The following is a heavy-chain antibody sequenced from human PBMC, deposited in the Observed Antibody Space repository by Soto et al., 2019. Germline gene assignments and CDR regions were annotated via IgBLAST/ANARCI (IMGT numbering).Heavy chain of an antibody. CDR2: IKPSGGST. CDR1: GYTFTNYY. CDR3: ARLGPYASGTYSFRHNRFDP. V-gene: IGHV1-46*01. Sequence: EASVKVSCKASGYTFTNYYIHWVRQAPGQGLEWMGIIKPSGGSTTYAQKFQGRVTMTRDTSTSTVYMDLNSLRAEDTAVYYCARLGPYASGTYSFRHNRFDPWGQGTLVTVSS. D-gene: IGHD3-10*01. J-gene: IGHJ5*02.